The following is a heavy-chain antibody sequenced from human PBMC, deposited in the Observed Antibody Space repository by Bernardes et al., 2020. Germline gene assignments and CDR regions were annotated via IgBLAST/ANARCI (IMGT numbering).Heavy chain of an antibody. CDR3: TRDLGGAASY. CDR1: GLIFSSYW. J-gene: IGHJ4*02. Sequence: GGSLRLSCAPSGLIFSSYWMHWARQAPGKGLVWVSRINEDGSTTNYVDSVKGRFTISSDNAKNTLYLEMNSLRVEDTAVYYCTRDLGGAASYWGQGTLVTVAS. V-gene: IGHV3-74*01. CDR2: INEDGSTT. D-gene: IGHD2-15*01.